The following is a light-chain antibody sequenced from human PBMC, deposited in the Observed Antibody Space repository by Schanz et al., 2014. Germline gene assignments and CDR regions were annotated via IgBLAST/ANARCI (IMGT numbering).Light chain of an antibody. J-gene: IGKJ1*01. CDR3: QQDYNLPWT. CDR1: QSVSSIY. CDR2: GAS. Sequence: EIVLTQSPGTLSLSPGERATLSCRASQSVSSIYLAWYQHKPGQAPRLLIYGASSRATGIPDRFSGSGSGTDFTLTISRLEPEDFAVYYCQQDYNLPWTFGQGTKVEIK. V-gene: IGKV3-20*01.